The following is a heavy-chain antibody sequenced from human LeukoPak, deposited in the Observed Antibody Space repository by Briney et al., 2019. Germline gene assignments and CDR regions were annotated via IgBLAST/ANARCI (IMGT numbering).Heavy chain of an antibody. J-gene: IGHJ5*02. CDR2: IYYSGST. CDR1: GGSVSSGSYY. Sequence: SETLSLTCTVSGGSVSSGSYYWSWIRQPPGKGLEWGGYIYYSGSTNYNPSLKSRVTISVDTSKNQFSLKLSFVTAADTAVYYCARDIRQYGLGTWFDPWGQGTLVTVSS. CDR3: ARDIRQYGLGTWFDP. V-gene: IGHV4-61*01. D-gene: IGHD6-19*01.